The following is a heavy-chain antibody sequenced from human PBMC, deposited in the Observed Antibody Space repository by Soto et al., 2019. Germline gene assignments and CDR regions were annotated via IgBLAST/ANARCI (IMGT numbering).Heavy chain of an antibody. V-gene: IGHV3-33*01. CDR3: AREQRKYPRKVVPASKDYYYGMDV. Sequence: QVQLVESGGGVVQPGRSLRLSCAASGFTFSSYGMHWVRQAPGKGLEWVAVIWYDGRNKYYADSVKGRFTISRDNSKNTLYLQMNSLRAEDTAVYYCAREQRKYPRKVVPASKDYYYGMDVWGQGTTVTVSS. D-gene: IGHD2-2*01. J-gene: IGHJ6*02. CDR2: IWYDGRNK. CDR1: GFTFSSYG.